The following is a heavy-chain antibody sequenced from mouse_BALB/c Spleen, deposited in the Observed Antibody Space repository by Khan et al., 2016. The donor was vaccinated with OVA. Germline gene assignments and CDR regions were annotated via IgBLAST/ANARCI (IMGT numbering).Heavy chain of an antibody. CDR2: INTHSGVP. V-gene: IGHV9-4*02. J-gene: IGHJ4*01. CDR1: GYTFTTAG. D-gene: IGHD2-14*01. Sequence: QIQLVQSGPELKKPGETVRISCKASGYTFTTAGIQWVQKMPGKGLKWIGWINTHSGVPKYAEDFKGRFAFSLEIPVSTAYLQITNLKTEDTATYYCATGGAAYYRDDGGAMEYWGQGTSVTVSS. CDR3: ATGGAAYYRDDGGAMEY.